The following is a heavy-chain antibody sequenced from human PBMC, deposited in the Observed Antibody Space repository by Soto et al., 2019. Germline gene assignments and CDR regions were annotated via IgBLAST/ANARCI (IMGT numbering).Heavy chain of an antibody. Sequence: EVQLLESGGGLVQPGGSLRLSCVVSGFTFGSYAMSWVRQAPEKGPEWVAILGGNGFTTYYADSVKGRFTISGDKSKSTLFLQITSLRADDTGVYYCAKALRHSLNFFYYMDVWGRGTSVTGSS. CDR3: AKALRHSLNFFYYMDV. D-gene: IGHD5-18*01. J-gene: IGHJ6*03. V-gene: IGHV3-23*01. CDR1: GFTFGSYA. CDR2: LGGNGFTT.